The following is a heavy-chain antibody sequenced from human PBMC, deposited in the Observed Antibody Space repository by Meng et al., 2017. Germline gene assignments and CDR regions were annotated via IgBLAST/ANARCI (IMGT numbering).Heavy chain of an antibody. D-gene: IGHD3-22*01. V-gene: IGHV4-59*01. Sequence: GPLRPSFTVLGGSISNYYWSWIRQPPGKGLEWIGYKYYSGSTNYNPSLKSRVTISVDTSKNQFSLKLSSVTAADTAVYYCARVRDYYDGIGHKTNWFDPWGQGTLVTVSS. CDR3: ARVRDYYDGIGHKTNWFDP. CDR2: KYYSGST. J-gene: IGHJ5*02. CDR1: GGSISNYY.